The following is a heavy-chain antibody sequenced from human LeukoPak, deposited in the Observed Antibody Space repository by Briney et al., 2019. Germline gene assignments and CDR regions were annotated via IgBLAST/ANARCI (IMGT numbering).Heavy chain of an antibody. V-gene: IGHV4-61*02. CDR1: GGSISSGTYY. Sequence: PSQTLSLTCTVSGGSISSGTYYWSWIRQPAGKGLEWIGRISTSGSTNYNPSLKSRVTISVDTSKNQFSLKLRSVTAADTAVYYCARAWAGGVAAGRYYFDYWGQGTLVTVSS. CDR2: ISTSGST. CDR3: ARAWAGGVAAGRYYFDY. J-gene: IGHJ4*02. D-gene: IGHD2-15*01.